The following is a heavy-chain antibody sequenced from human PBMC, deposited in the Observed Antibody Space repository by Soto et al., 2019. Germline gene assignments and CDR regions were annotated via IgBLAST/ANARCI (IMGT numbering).Heavy chain of an antibody. CDR1: GGSISSYY. CDR2: IYYSGST. D-gene: IGHD2-21*01. V-gene: IGHV4-59*01. CDR3: ARAFLLKFDP. J-gene: IGHJ5*02. Sequence: PSETLSLTCTVSGGSISSYYWSWIRQPPGKGLEWVGYIYYSGSTNYNPSLKSRVTISVDTSKNQFSLKLSSVTAADTAVYYCARAFLLKFDPWGQGTLVTVSS.